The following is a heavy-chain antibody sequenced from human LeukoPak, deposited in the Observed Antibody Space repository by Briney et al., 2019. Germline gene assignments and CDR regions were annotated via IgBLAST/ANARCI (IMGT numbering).Heavy chain of an antibody. Sequence: GGSLRLSCAASGFTFSSSWMHWVRQAPGKGLVWVSRITRGGSSTTYADSVKGRFTTSRDNAKNTLYLQMDSLRDDDTAVYYCARDPGYESWSPFWGGMDVWGNGTTVIVSS. J-gene: IGHJ6*04. D-gene: IGHD3-16*01. CDR1: GFTFSSSW. CDR2: ITRGGSST. CDR3: ARDPGYESWSPFWGGMDV. V-gene: IGHV3-74*01.